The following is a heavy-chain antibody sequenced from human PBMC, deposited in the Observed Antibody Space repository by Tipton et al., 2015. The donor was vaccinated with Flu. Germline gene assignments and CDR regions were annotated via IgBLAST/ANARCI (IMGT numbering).Heavy chain of an antibody. D-gene: IGHD2-21*01. CDR2: IIPLFHSA. V-gene: IGHV1-69*05. Sequence: QLVQSGAEVKKPGSSVRVSCRASGGSIFTNYAISWVRQAPGLGLEWMGGIIPLFHSAKYAQKFQGRLTITTEESSKTVYMDLSSLRSDDTAIYFCAKAPRIYEAWFDSWGQGTLVTFSS. CDR3: AKAPRIYEAWFDS. CDR1: GGSIFTNYA. J-gene: IGHJ5*01.